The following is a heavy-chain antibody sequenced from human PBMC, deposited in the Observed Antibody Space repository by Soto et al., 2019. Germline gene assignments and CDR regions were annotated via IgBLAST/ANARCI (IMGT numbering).Heavy chain of an antibody. V-gene: IGHV3-33*01. J-gene: IGHJ4*02. CDR2: IRCDGSNE. CDR1: GGIFHGYG. Sequence: QEQLVESGGGVVQPGTSLRLSCAVPGGIFHGYGMHWVRQAPGKGLEWVAIIRCDGSNEEYADSVKGRFTISRDNSKNTLYLQMNTLGAEDTAVYYCARDGIGGTVFRGYLDCWGRGTVVTVSS. CDR3: ARDGIGGTVFRGYLDC. D-gene: IGHD1-7*01.